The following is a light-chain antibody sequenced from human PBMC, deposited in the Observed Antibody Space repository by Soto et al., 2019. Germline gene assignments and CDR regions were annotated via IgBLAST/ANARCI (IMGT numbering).Light chain of an antibody. J-gene: IGKJ1*01. CDR2: EAS. Sequence: GDRVTMTCRASQSISSWLAWYQQKPSQAPKLLVYEASKLQSGVPSRFSASGSVRDFTLTISSLQPEDSATYYCQQYYDFRTFGQGTKVDIK. CDR3: QQYYDFRT. V-gene: IGKV1-5*03. CDR1: QSISSW.